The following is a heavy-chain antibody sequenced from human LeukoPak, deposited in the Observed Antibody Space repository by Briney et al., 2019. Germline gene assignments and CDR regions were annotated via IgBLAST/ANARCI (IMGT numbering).Heavy chain of an antibody. CDR2: IRYDGSNK. J-gene: IGHJ2*01. V-gene: IGHV3-30*02. CDR3: AKPSLYYYDTSGYYRYWYFDL. D-gene: IGHD3-22*01. CDR1: GFTFSNYA. Sequence: GGSLRPSCAASGFTFSNYAIHWVRQAPGKGLEWVAFIRYDGSNKYYVDSVKGRFTISRDNSKNTLYLQMNSLRAEDTAVYYCAKPSLYYYDTSGYYRYWYFDLWGRGTLVTVSS.